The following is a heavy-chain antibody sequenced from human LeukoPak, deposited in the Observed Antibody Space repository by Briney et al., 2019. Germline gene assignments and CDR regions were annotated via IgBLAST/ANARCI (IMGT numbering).Heavy chain of an antibody. CDR1: GYTFTGYY. J-gene: IGHJ5*02. CDR3: ARVPCITTSCSPINWFDP. D-gene: IGHD2-2*01. V-gene: IGHV1-2*02. CDR2: INPNNGGT. Sequence: ASVKVSCKASGYTFTGYYMHWVRQAPGQGLEWMGWINPNNGGTGYAQKFQGRVTMTRDASISTAYMELSGLRSDNTAVYYCARVPCITTSCSPINWFDPWGQGTLVTVSS.